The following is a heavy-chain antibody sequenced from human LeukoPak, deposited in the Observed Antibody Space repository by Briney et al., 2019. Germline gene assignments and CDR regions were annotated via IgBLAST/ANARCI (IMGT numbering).Heavy chain of an antibody. CDR1: GFTFTDHY. J-gene: IGHJ4*02. Sequence: ASVKLSCKSSGFTFTDHYIHWDRHCTGQGPERMGYIGPHSTFTSSPQENQASVTMTRDSSVSTAYMDLPRLNSDDTADQSCVKEGEGPLSEDFDYWGQGTLVTVS. D-gene: IGHD2/OR15-2a*01. CDR3: VKEGEGPLSEDFDY. V-gene: IGHV1-2*02. CDR2: IGPHSTFT.